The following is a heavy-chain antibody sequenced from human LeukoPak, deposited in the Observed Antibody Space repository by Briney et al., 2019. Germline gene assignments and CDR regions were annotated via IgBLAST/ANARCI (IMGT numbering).Heavy chain of an antibody. CDR1: GFTVTNNY. J-gene: IGHJ4*02. V-gene: IGHV3-53*04. CDR2: IYSAGTT. D-gene: IGHD3-22*01. Sequence: GGSLRLSCAASGFTVTNNYMSWVRQAPGKGLECVFVIYSAGTTYYADSVKGRFTISRQNPENTLFLQMNSLRPEDTALYYCARVLGYDSSGYYRGYFDYWGQGTLVTVSS. CDR3: ARVLGYDSSGYYRGYFDY.